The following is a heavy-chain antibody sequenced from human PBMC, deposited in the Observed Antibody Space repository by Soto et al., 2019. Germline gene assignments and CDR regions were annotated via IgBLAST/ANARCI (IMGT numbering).Heavy chain of an antibody. D-gene: IGHD3-22*01. Sequence: SVKVSCKASGGNFSSYAISWVRQAPGQGLEWMGGIIPIFGTANYAQKFQGRVTITADESTSTAYMELSSLRSEDTAVYYCASLVNYYDSSGYYPDFDYWGQGTLVTVSS. J-gene: IGHJ4*02. V-gene: IGHV1-69*13. CDR3: ASLVNYYDSSGYYPDFDY. CDR2: IIPIFGTA. CDR1: GGNFSSYA.